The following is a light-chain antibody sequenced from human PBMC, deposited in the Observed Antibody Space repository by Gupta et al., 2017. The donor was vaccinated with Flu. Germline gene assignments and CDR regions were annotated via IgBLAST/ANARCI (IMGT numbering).Light chain of an antibody. CDR3: SAYTGSGTV. V-gene: IGLV2-14*01. Sequence: QSALTQPASVSGSPGQSITISCTGTSSDIGSYYYVPWYQQHPGKAPKLILYEVTNRPSGVSNRFSASKSGSTASLTISGLQAEDEADYYCSAYTGSGTVFGGGTTLTVL. CDR2: EVT. J-gene: IGLJ3*02. CDR1: SSDIGSYYY.